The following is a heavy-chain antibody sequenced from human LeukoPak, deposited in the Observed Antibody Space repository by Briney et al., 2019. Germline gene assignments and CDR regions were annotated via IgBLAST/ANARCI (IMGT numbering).Heavy chain of an antibody. CDR3: VRSSDHYGLDV. CDR1: GYTFSSYH. D-gene: IGHD6-6*01. J-gene: IGHJ6*02. CDR2: VSSSSTYV. V-gene: IGHV3-21*01. Sequence: GGSLRLSCAASGYTFSSYHMNWVRQAPGKGLEWVSSVSSSSTYVYYAASLKGRFTISRDNAKNSLYLQMSSLGAEDTAVYYCVRSSDHYGLDVWGQGTTVTVSS.